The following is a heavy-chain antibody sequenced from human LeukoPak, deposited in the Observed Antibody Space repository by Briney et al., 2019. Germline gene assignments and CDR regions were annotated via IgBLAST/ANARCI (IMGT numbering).Heavy chain of an antibody. CDR2: INPNSGGT. Sequence: ASVKVSCKASGYTFTGYYMHRVRQAPGQGLEWMGWINPNSGGTNFAQKFHGRVTLTRDTSISTAYMELSRLRSDDTAAYFCARVDSGGDYWGQGTLVTVSS. CDR1: GYTFTGYY. D-gene: IGHD3-16*01. J-gene: IGHJ4*02. CDR3: ARVDSGGDY. V-gene: IGHV1-2*02.